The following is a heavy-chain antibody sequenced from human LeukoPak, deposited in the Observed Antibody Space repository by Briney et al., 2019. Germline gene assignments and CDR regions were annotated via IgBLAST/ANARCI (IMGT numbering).Heavy chain of an antibody. CDR1: GFTLSAYW. CDR3: TRDWRNLGYDY. D-gene: IGHD5-12*01. Sequence: GGSLRLSCAASGFTLSAYWMHWVRQAPGKGLMWVSRIEGDGNRITFADSVKGRFTISRDNAKNTLYLQMNSLRAEDTAVYYCTRDWRNLGYDYWGQGTLVTVSS. J-gene: IGHJ4*02. CDR2: IEGDGNRI. V-gene: IGHV3-74*01.